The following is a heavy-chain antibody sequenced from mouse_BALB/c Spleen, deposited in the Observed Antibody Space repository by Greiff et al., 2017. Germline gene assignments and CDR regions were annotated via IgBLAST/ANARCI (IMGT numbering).Heavy chain of an antibody. Sequence: DVQLQESGPGLVKPSQSLSLTCTVTGYSITSDYAWNWIRQFPGNKLEWMGYISYSGSTSYNPSLKSRISITRDTSKNQFFLQLNSVTTEDTATYDCARRHGYDAWYFDVWGAGTTVTVSA. CDR3: ARRHGYDAWYFDV. D-gene: IGHD2-2*01. CDR2: ISYSGST. J-gene: IGHJ1*01. CDR1: GYSITSDYA. V-gene: IGHV3-2*02.